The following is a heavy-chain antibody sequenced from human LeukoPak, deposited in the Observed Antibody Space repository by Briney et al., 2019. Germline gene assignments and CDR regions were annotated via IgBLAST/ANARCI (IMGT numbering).Heavy chain of an antibody. CDR2: VFYTGKT. CDR3: ARVFDS. CDR1: GGSVSTSDYY. J-gene: IGHJ4*02. Sequence: SSETLSLTCTVSGGSVSTSDYYWGWIRQSPVKELEWIGDVFYTGKTNYNPSLRGRATISIDTSKNQFSLKLTYVTAADSAVYYCARVFDSWGQGTLVTVSS. V-gene: IGHV4-39*07.